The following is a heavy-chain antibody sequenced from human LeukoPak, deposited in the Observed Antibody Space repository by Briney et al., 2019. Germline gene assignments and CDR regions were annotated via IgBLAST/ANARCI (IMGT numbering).Heavy chain of an antibody. CDR2: ISWNSGSI. J-gene: IGHJ3*02. V-gene: IGHV3-9*01. D-gene: IGHD3-10*01. CDR1: GFTFDDYA. Sequence: GRSLRLSCAASGFTFDDYAMHGVRQAPGKGLEWVSGISWNSGSIGYADSVKGRFTISRDNAKNSLYLQMNSLRAEDTALYYCAKDIRVTMVRGVTPSDAFDIWGQGTMVTVSS. CDR3: AKDIRVTMVRGVTPSDAFDI.